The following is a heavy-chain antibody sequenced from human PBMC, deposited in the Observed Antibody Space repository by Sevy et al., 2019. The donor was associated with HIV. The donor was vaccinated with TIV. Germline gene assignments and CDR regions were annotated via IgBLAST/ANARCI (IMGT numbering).Heavy chain of an antibody. Sequence: ASVKVSCKASGYTFTSYGISWVRQAPGQGLEWMGWISAYNGNTNYAQKLQGRVTMTTDTSTSTAYMELRSLRSDDTAVYYCARDRSVRSLYDFWSGYSEHFDYWGQGTLVTVSS. CDR3: ARDRSVRSLYDFWSGYSEHFDY. CDR2: ISAYNGNT. V-gene: IGHV1-18*01. CDR1: GYTFTSYG. D-gene: IGHD3-3*01. J-gene: IGHJ4*02.